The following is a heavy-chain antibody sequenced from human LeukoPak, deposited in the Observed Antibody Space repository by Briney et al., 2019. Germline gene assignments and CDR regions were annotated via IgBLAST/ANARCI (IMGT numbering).Heavy chain of an antibody. CDR1: GGTFSSYA. D-gene: IGHD3-9*01. J-gene: IGHJ6*02. CDR2: IIPILGIA. Sequence: SVKVSCKASGGTFSSYAISWVRQAPGQGLEWMGRIIPILGIANYAQKFQGRVTITADKSTSTAYMELSSLRSEDTAVYYCARDVPSNYDILTGYYSYGMDVWGQGTTVTVSS. V-gene: IGHV1-69*04. CDR3: ARDVPSNYDILTGYYSYGMDV.